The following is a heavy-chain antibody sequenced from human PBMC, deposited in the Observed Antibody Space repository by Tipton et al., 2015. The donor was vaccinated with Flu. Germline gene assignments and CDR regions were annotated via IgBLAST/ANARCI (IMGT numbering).Heavy chain of an antibody. D-gene: IGHD2-21*02. CDR2: LNPNSAGT. CDR1: GYTFKDHY. V-gene: IGHV1-2*02. CDR3: ARGSLDRQHLVTDNWFDS. J-gene: IGHJ5*01. Sequence: QVQLVQSGADVKKPGASVKVSCKASGYTFKDHYIHWVRQAPGQGLEWMGWLNPNSAGTNYAQKFQGRVTMTRDTSISTAYLELSSLRPDDSAFYYCARGSLDRQHLVTDNWFDSWGQGTLVTVSS.